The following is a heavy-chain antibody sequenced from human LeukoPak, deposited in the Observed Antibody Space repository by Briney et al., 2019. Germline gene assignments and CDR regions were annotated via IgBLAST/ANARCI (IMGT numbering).Heavy chain of an antibody. V-gene: IGHV4-39*07. CDR3: ARGKGYFDY. Sequence: SETLSLTCTVSGGSISSSFYYWGWIRQPPGKGLEWIGSIYYSGTTYYNPSLKSRVTISVDTSKNQFSLKLSSVTAADTAVYYCARGKGYFDYWGQGTLVTVSS. J-gene: IGHJ4*02. CDR1: GGSISSSFYY. CDR2: IYYSGTT.